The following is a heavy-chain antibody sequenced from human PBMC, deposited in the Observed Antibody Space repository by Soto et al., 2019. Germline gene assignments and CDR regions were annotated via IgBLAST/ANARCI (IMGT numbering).Heavy chain of an antibody. V-gene: IGHV4-34*01. CDR3: ARFRATPVVLVATGYYNYYYSIDV. Sequence: SETLSLACAVYGGSFSGYYWSWIRQPPGKGLERIGEINHSGSTNYNPYIKSRVTISVDTSKNQFSLKLSSVTAADTAVYYCARFRATPVVLVATGYYNYYYSIDVWGKGTTVTAP. CDR2: INHSGST. CDR1: GGSFSGYY. D-gene: IGHD5-12*01. J-gene: IGHJ6*03.